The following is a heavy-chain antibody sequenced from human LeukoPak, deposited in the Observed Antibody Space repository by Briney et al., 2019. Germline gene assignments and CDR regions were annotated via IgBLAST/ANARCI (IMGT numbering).Heavy chain of an antibody. V-gene: IGHV3-23*01. CDR3: AKDKYSSGWFTTYYFDY. CDR1: GFTFSSYA. D-gene: IGHD6-19*01. CDR2: ISGSGDNT. Sequence: PGGSLRLSCAASGFTFSSYAMSWVRQAPGKGLEWVSGISGSGDNTYYADSVKGRFTISRDNSKNTLYLQMNSLRAEDTAVYYCAKDKYSSGWFTTYYFDYWGQGTLVTVSS. J-gene: IGHJ4*02.